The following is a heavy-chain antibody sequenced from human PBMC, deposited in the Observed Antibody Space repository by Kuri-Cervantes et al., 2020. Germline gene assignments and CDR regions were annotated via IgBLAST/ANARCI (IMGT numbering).Heavy chain of an antibody. J-gene: IGHJ3*02. D-gene: IGHD4-17*01. V-gene: IGHV4-39*02. Sequence: SETLSLTCTVSGGSVSSSSHYWSWIRQTPGKGLEWIGEINHSGNTAHNPSLKSRVTISVDTSKNHFSLRLTSVTAADTAMYYCKSTVTSPAYDPIDIWGQGTMVTVSS. CDR1: GGSVSSSSHY. CDR2: INHSGNT. CDR3: KSTVTSPAYDPIDI.